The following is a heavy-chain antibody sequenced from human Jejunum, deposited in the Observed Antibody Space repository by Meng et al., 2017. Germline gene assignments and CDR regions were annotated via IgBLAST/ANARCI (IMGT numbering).Heavy chain of an antibody. CDR3: AKRADCSSWSQPVFDT. CDR1: GFTFSSYA. V-gene: IGHV3-23*01. CDR2: TSSGETR. D-gene: IGHD2-2*01. J-gene: IGHJ5*02. Sequence: GESLKISCAASGFTFSSYAMSWVRQAPGKGLEWVSSTSSGETRYYADSVKGRFSISRDNSRNTLYLQMNSLRSDDTALYYCAKRADCSSWSQPVFDTWGQGTQVTVSS.